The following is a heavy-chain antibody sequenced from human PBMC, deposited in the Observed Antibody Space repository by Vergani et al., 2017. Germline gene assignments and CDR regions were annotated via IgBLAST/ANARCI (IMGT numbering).Heavy chain of an antibody. Sequence: QLQLQQSGPGLVKPSETLFLTCTVSADSISCGSYYWGWIRQPPGKSLEWIGSIYYSGLTYYNPSLKSRVAISVDTSQNQFSLKVTAVTAADTAVYFCARQRPGSGWSPGDFDDWGQGILVTVSS. CDR3: ARQRPGSGWSPGDFDD. D-gene: IGHD6-19*01. CDR1: ADSISCGSYY. CDR2: IYYSGLT. V-gene: IGHV4-39*01. J-gene: IGHJ4*02.